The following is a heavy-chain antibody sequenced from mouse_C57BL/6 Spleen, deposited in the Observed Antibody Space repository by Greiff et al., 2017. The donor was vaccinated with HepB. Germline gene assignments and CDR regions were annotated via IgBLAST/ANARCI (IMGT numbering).Heavy chain of an antibody. D-gene: IGHD4-1*01. CDR3: ARSSNWDVGFAY. CDR1: GYTFTDYG. CDR2: INSGSSTI. Sequence: EVQRVESGAGLVKPGGSLKLSCAASGYTFTDYGMHWVRQAPEKGLEWIAYINSGSSTIYYADTVKGRFTVTIDKAKNTLFLQMTSLRSEDTAMYYCARSSNWDVGFAYWGQGTLVTVSA. V-gene: IGHV5-17*01. J-gene: IGHJ3*01.